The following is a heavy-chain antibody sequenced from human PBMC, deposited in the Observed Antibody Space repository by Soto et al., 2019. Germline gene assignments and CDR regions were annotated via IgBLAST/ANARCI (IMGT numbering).Heavy chain of an antibody. V-gene: IGHV4-59*01. CDR3: ARVGGLAARTFNY. D-gene: IGHD6-6*01. Sequence: SETLSLTCTVSGGSISDFYWSWIRQPPGKGLEWIGYIYYSGSTNYNPSLKSRVTISVDTSKNQFSLNLRSMSPADTAVYYCARVGGLAARTFNYWGPGTLVTVSS. J-gene: IGHJ4*02. CDR1: GGSISDFY. CDR2: IYYSGST.